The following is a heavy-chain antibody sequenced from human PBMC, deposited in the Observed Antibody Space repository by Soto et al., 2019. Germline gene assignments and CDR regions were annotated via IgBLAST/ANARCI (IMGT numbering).Heavy chain of an antibody. D-gene: IGHD1-26*01. V-gene: IGHV1-69*01. CDR2: TLPFLGSS. J-gene: IGHJ6*02. Sequence: QVQLVQSGPEVKKPGSSVKVSCEASGGTFKKFAISWVRQAPGQGLEWMGGTLPFLGSSKYPQKFQGRVTIAADESATTTYMELTGLTYEDTAVYYCARGGKFHSEDLWEASYSHGLDVWGQGTTVTVSS. CDR3: ARGGKFHSEDLWEASYSHGLDV. CDR1: GGTFKKFA.